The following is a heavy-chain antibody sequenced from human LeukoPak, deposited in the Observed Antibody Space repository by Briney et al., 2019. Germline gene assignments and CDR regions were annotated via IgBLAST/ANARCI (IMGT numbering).Heavy chain of an antibody. CDR1: GSTFSGYP. J-gene: IGHJ6*02. CDR3: AREGDSSGYYYLLYGMDV. V-gene: IGHV3-30-3*01. Sequence: GGSLRLSCAASGSTFSGYPTHWVRQTPGKGLEWVAVISYDGSDKHYADPVKGRFTISRDNSKNTVYLQMNSLRAEDTAVYYCAREGDSSGYYYLLYGMDVWGQGTTVTVSS. D-gene: IGHD3-22*01. CDR2: ISYDGSDK.